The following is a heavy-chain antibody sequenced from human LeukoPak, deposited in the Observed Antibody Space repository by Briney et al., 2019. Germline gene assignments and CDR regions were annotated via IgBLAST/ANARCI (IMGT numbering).Heavy chain of an antibody. CDR1: GGSVSSGSYY. CDR2: IYYSGST. J-gene: IGHJ4*02. V-gene: IGHV4-61*01. D-gene: IGHD7-27*01. CDR3: ARDGATGEHGY. Sequence: NPSETLSLTCTVSGGSVSSGSYYWSWIRQPPGKGLEWIGYIYYSGSTNYNPSLKSRATISVDTSKNQFSLKLSSVTAADTAVYYCARDGATGEHGYWGQGTLVTVSS.